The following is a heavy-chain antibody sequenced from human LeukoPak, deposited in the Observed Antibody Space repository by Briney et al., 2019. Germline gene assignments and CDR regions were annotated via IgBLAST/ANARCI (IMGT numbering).Heavy chain of an antibody. V-gene: IGHV3-30-3*01. D-gene: IGHD3-10*01. CDR3: VRDRLYYGSGSYIFDY. Sequence: GGSLRLSCAASGFTFSSYAMHWVRQAPGKGLEWVTVVSYDGSNRYYADSVKGRFSISRDNSKSTLHLQMNSLRPEDTAVYYCVRDRLYYGSGSYIFDYWGQGTLVTVSS. CDR2: VSYDGSNR. J-gene: IGHJ4*02. CDR1: GFTFSSYA.